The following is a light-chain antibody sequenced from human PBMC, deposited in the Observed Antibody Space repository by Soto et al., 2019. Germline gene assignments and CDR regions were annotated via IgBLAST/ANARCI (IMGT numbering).Light chain of an antibody. CDR1: QGIRND. J-gene: IGKJ4*01. CDR2: AAS. CDR3: LHDYNYPLT. Sequence: AIQMTQSPSSLSASVGDRVTITCRASQGIRNDLGWYQQKPGKAPKLLIYAASSLQSGVPSRFSGSGSGTDFTLTISSLQPEEFATYYCLHDYNYPLTFGGGTKVEI. V-gene: IGKV1-6*01.